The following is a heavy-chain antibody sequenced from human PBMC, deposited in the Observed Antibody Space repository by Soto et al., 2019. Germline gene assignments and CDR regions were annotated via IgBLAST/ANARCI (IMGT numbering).Heavy chain of an antibody. J-gene: IGHJ2*01. Sequence: QVQLLQSGAEVKKPGTSVRVSCRASGYTFKDYDINWVRRAPSQGVEWMGWMNPNSGNTAYARKFHDRITMTRSVSARTAFMELSSLTPEDTAVYYCARRMTWSLWCFDLWGSGTQVTVSS. CDR3: ARRMTWSLWCFDL. D-gene: IGHD3-3*01. CDR2: MNPNSGNT. V-gene: IGHV1-8*01. CDR1: GYTFKDYD.